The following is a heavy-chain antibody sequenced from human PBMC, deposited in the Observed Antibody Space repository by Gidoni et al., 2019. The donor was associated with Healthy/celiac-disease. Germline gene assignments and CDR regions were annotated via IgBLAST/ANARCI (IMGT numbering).Heavy chain of an antibody. D-gene: IGHD6-13*01. CDR2: ISYDGSNK. Sequence: QVQLVESGGGVVQPGRSLRLSCAASGFTFSSYAMHWVRQAPGKGLEWVAVISYDGSNKYYADSVEGRFTISRDNSKNTLYLQMNSLRAEDTAVYYCARAGYSSSWYASPFDLWGRGTLVTVSS. V-gene: IGHV3-30*01. J-gene: IGHJ2*01. CDR1: GFTFSSYA. CDR3: ARAGYSSSWYASPFDL.